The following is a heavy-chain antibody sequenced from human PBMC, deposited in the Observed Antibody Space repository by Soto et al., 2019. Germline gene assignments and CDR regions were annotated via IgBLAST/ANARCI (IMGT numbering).Heavy chain of an antibody. V-gene: IGHV1-18*04. CDR3: VRDPQRNDY. D-gene: IGHD2-2*01. J-gene: IGHJ4*02. Sequence: QVQLVQSGAEVKKPGASVKVSCKASGYDFSSYGISWVRQAPGQGLEWMGWISASNGNRDYAQQFQGRVTMTSDTSRTPAYMELRSLRSDDTAVYYCVRDPQRNDYWGQGTLVNFSS. CDR1: GYDFSSYG. CDR2: ISASNGNR.